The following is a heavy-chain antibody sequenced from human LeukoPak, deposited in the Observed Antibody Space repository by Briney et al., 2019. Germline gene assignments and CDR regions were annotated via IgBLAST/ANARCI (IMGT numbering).Heavy chain of an antibody. J-gene: IGHJ3*02. V-gene: IGHV4-39*01. D-gene: IGHD2-15*01. CDR2: IYYSGST. CDR3: ARLFEYCSGGSCYSGAFDI. Sequence: PSETLSLTCTVSGGSISSSSYYWGWIRQPPGKGLEWIGSIYYSGSTYYNPSLKSRVTISVDTFKNQFPLKLSSVTAADTAVYYCARLFEYCSGGSCYSGAFDIWGQGTMVTVSS. CDR1: GGSISSSSYY.